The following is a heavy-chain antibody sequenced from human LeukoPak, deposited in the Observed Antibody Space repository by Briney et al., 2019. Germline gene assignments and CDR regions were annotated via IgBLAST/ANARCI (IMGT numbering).Heavy chain of an antibody. V-gene: IGHV4-61*08. CDR1: GGSISSGGYY. CDR3: ARGRELKVADAFDI. D-gene: IGHD2-15*01. CDR2: IYYSGST. J-gene: IGHJ3*02. Sequence: SETLSLTCTVSGGSISSGGYYWSWIRQPPGKGLEWIGYIYYSGSTNYNPSLKSRVTISVDTSKNQFSLKLSSVTAADTAVYYCARGRELKVADAFDIWGQGTMVTVSS.